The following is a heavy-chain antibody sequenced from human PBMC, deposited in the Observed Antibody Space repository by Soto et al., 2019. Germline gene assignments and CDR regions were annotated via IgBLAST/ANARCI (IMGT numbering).Heavy chain of an antibody. CDR1: GGSIRSYY. CDR3: ARGRIAARGLNWFDP. CDR2: IYTSGST. D-gene: IGHD6-6*01. V-gene: IGHV4-4*07. Sequence: QVQLQESGPGLVKPSETLSLTCTVSGGSIRSYYWSWIRQPAGKGLEWIGRIYTSGSTNYNPSLKSRVTMSVDTSKNQFSLKLSSVTAADTAVYYCARGRIAARGLNWFDPWGQGTLVTVSS. J-gene: IGHJ5*02.